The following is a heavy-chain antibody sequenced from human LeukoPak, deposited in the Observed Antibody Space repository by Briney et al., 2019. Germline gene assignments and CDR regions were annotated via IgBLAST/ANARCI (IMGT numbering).Heavy chain of an antibody. CDR1: GYTFTSYD. V-gene: IGHV1-8*01. CDR3: ARGATEGIDY. J-gene: IGHJ4*02. Sequence: ASVKVSCKASGYTFTSYDINWVRQATGQGLEWMGWMNPNSGSTGYGQKFQGRVTMTRNTSISTAYVELSSLTSEDTANYYCARGATEGIDYWGQGTLVTVSS. CDR2: MNPNSGST.